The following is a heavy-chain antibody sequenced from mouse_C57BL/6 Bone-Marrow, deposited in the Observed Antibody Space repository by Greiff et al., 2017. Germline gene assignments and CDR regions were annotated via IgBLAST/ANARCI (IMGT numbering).Heavy chain of an antibody. Sequence: VQLQQSGAELVKPGASVKMSCKASGYTFTTYPIAWMKQNPGKSLEWIGNFHPYNDDTKYNEKFKGKATLTVEKSSNTVYLELSRLTSDDSAVYYCARGGNYGGYYFDYWGQGTTLTVSS. D-gene: IGHD2-1*01. V-gene: IGHV1-47*01. CDR3: ARGGNYGGYYFDY. J-gene: IGHJ2*01. CDR2: FHPYNDDT. CDR1: GYTFTTYP.